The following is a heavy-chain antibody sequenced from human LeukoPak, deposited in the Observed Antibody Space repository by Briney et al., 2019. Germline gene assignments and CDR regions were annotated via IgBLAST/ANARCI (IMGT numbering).Heavy chain of an antibody. V-gene: IGHV1-2*02. CDR2: INPNSGGT. CDR1: GYTFTDYY. D-gene: IGHD3-16*01. Sequence: ASVKVSCKASGYTFTDYYMHWVRQAPGQGLEWMGWINPNSGGTNYAQKFQGRVTMTRDTSISTAYMELSRLRSDDTAVYYCATRPPGESYVPYLDYWGQGVLVTVSS. CDR3: ATRPPGESYVPYLDY. J-gene: IGHJ4*02.